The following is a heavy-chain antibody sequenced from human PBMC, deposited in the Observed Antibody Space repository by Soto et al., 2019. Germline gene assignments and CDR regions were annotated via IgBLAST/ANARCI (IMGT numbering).Heavy chain of an antibody. Sequence: GESLKISCKGSGYSFTSYWISWVRQMPGKGLEWMGRIDPSDSYTNYSPSFQGHVTIPADKSISTAYLQWSSLKASDTAMYYCARQYGSGSYYNPTMIYGMDVWGQGTTVTVSS. J-gene: IGHJ6*02. CDR3: ARQYGSGSYYNPTMIYGMDV. CDR2: IDPSDSYT. CDR1: GYSFTSYW. D-gene: IGHD3-10*01. V-gene: IGHV5-10-1*01.